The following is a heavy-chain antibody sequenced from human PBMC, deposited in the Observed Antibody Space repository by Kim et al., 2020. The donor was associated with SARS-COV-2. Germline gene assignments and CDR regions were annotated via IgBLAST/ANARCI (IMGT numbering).Heavy chain of an antibody. CDR3: ARDRYDFWSGYDNWFDP. CDR1: GYTFTSYA. D-gene: IGHD3-3*01. CDR2: INAGNGNT. V-gene: IGHV1-3*01. J-gene: IGHJ5*02. Sequence: ASVKVSCKASGYTFTSYAMHWVRQAPGQRLEWMGWINAGNGNTKYSQKFQGRVTITRDTSASTAYMELSSLRSEDTAVYYCARDRYDFWSGYDNWFDPWGQGTLVTVSS.